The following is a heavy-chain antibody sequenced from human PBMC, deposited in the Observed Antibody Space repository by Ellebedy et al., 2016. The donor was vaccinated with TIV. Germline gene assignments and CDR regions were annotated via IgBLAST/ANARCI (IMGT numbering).Heavy chain of an antibody. J-gene: IGHJ5*02. D-gene: IGHD1-26*01. CDR1: GGTISSYY. CDR3: ARGRGAPPAPWFDP. Sequence: MPGGSLRLSCTVSGGTISSYYWSWIRQPPGKGLEWIGYIYYSGSTNYNPSLKSRVTISVDTSKNQFSLKLSSVTAADTAVYYCARGRGAPPAPWFDPWGQGTLVTVSS. CDR2: IYYSGST. V-gene: IGHV4-59*01.